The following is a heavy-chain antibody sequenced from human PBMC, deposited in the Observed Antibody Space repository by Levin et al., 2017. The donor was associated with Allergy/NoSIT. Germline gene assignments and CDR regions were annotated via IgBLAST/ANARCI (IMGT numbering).Heavy chain of an antibody. CDR1: AFTFSSYA. Sequence: GASVKVSCAASAFTFSSYAMSWVRQAPGKGLEWVSAISGSGGSTYYADSVKGRFTISRDNSKNTLYLQMHSLRAEDTAVYYCAKSTVVNCWGQGTLVTVSS. CDR2: ISGSGGST. D-gene: IGHD4-23*01. V-gene: IGHV3-23*01. CDR3: AKSTVVNC. J-gene: IGHJ4*02.